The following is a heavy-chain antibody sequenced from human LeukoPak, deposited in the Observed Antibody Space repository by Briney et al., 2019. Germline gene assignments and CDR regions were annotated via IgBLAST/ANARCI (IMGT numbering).Heavy chain of an antibody. V-gene: IGHV3-11*04. D-gene: IGHD1-7*01. CDR2: ISSSGSTI. CDR1: GFTFSDYY. Sequence: PGGSLRLSCAASGFTFSDYYMSWIRQAPGKGLEWVSYISSSGSTIYYADSVKGRFTISRDNAKNSLYLQMNSLRAEDTAVNYCARLRRGWNSDFDYWGQGTLVTVSS. CDR3: ARLRRGWNSDFDY. J-gene: IGHJ4*02.